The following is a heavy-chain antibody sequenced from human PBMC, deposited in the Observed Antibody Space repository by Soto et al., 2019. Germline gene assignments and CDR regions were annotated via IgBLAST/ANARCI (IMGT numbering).Heavy chain of an antibody. J-gene: IGHJ6*02. CDR3: ARWADYYYGMDV. CDR2: IYYSGST. CDR1: GGSISSYY. V-gene: IGHV4-59*01. Sequence: QVQLQESGPGLVKPSETLSLPCTVSGGSISSYYWSWIRQPPGKGLEWIGYIYYSGSTNYNPSLKSRVTISVDTSKNQFSLKLSSVTAADTAVYYCARWADYYYGMDVWGQGTTVTVSS.